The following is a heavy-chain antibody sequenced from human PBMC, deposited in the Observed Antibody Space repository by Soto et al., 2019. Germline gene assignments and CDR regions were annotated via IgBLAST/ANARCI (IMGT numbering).Heavy chain of an antibody. J-gene: IGHJ3*02. V-gene: IGHV4-34*01. CDR2: INHSGST. CDR1: GGSFSGYY. CDR3: ARGNDFYDAFDI. D-gene: IGHD2-21*02. Sequence: SSETLSLTCAVYGGSFSGYYWSWIRQPPGKGLEWIGEINHSGSTNYNPSLKSRVTISVDTSKNQFSLKLSSVTAADTAVYYCARGNDFYDAFDIWGQGTMVT.